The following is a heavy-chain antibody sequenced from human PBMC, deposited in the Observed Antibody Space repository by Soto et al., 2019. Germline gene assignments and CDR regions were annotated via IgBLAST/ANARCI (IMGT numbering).Heavy chain of an antibody. D-gene: IGHD5-12*01. Sequence: ASVKVSCKASGYTFTGYYMHWVRQAPGQGLEWMGWINPNSGGTNYAQKFQGRVTMTRDTSISTAYMELSRLRSDDTAVYYCARSLLGYDDAFDIWGQGTMVTVSS. CDR1: GYTFTGYY. CDR3: ARSLLGYDDAFDI. V-gene: IGHV1-2*02. J-gene: IGHJ3*02. CDR2: INPNSGGT.